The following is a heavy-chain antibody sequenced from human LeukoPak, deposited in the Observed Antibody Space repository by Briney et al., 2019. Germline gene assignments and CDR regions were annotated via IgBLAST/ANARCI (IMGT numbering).Heavy chain of an antibody. CDR2: INPSGGST. D-gene: IGHD1-26*01. Sequence: ASVKVSCKASGYTFTSYYMHWVRQAPGQGLEWMGIINPSGGSTSYAQKFQGRVTMTRDTSTSSVYMELSSLRSEDTAVYYCARPRDSGGPRGGYFDYWGQGTLVTVSS. J-gene: IGHJ4*02. CDR1: GYTFTSYY. V-gene: IGHV1-46*01. CDR3: ARPRDSGGPRGGYFDY.